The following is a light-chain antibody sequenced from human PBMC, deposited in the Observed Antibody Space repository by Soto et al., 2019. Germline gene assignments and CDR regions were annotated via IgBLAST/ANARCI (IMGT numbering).Light chain of an antibody. J-gene: IGKJ4*01. CDR2: AAS. V-gene: IGKV1-9*01. CDR1: QGISSY. Sequence: IQLTQSPSSLSASIGDRVTITCRASQGISSYLAWYQQKPGKAPKLLIYAASTLQSGVPSRFSGGGSGTDFTLTISSLQPEDFATYYCHQFNSPLTFGGGTKVEIK. CDR3: HQFNSPLT.